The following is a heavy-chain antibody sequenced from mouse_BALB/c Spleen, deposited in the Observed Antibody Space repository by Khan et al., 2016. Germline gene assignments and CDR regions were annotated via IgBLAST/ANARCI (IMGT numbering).Heavy chain of an antibody. V-gene: IGHV3-2*02. J-gene: IGHJ2*01. Sequence: EVQLRESGPGLVKPSQSLSLTCTVTGYSITSDYVWNWIRQFPGNKLEWMGYITYSGSTSYNPSLKSRISITRDTSKNQFFLQLNSVTTEDTATYYCARFDYDRGYFDDWSQGTTLTVSS. D-gene: IGHD2-4*01. CDR1: GYSITSDYV. CDR3: ARFDYDRGYFDD. CDR2: ITYSGST.